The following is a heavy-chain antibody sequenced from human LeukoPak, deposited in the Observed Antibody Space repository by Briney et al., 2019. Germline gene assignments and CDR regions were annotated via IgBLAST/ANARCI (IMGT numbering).Heavy chain of an antibody. CDR2: INHSGST. CDR1: GGSFSGYY. V-gene: IGHV4-34*01. J-gene: IGHJ5*02. Sequence: PSETLSFTCAVYGGSFSGYYWSWIRQPPGKGLEWIGEINHSGSTNYNPSLKSRVTISVDTSKNQFSLKLSSVTAADTAVYYCARREVRGVIIRRYWFDPWGQGTLVTVSS. D-gene: IGHD3-10*01. CDR3: ARREVRGVIIRRYWFDP.